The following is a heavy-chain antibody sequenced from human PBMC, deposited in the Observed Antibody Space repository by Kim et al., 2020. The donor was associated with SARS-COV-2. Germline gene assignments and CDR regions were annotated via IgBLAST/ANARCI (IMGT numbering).Heavy chain of an antibody. CDR2: IWYDGSNK. D-gene: IGHD6-13*01. Sequence: GGSLRLSCAASGFTFSSYGMHWVRQAPGKGLEWVAVIWYDGSNKYYADSVKGRFTISRDNSKNTLYLQMNSLRAEDTAVYYCARDQASSWYYGPDYWGQGTLVTVSS. CDR3: ARDQASSWYYGPDY. J-gene: IGHJ4*02. CDR1: GFTFSSYG. V-gene: IGHV3-33*01.